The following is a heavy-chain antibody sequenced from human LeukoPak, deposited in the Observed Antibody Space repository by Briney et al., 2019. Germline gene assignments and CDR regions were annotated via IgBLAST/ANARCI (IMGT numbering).Heavy chain of an antibody. CDR3: VKGFHFDW. V-gene: IGHV3-23*01. Sequence: GGSLRLSCAASGFTFSTYAMSWVRQAPGKGLEWVSVISGSGGRTYYADSVKGRFTISRDTSKNTLYMQMNNLRVEDTALYYCVKGFHFDWWGQGTLVTVSS. CDR1: GFTFSTYA. J-gene: IGHJ4*02. CDR2: ISGSGGRT.